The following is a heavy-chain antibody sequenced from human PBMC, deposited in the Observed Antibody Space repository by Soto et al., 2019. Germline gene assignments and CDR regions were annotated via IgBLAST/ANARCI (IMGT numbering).Heavy chain of an antibody. CDR3: ARESEDLTANFDY. V-gene: IGHV3-21*06. CDR1: GFTFTRYS. J-gene: IGHJ4*02. CDR2: ISSTTNYI. Sequence: GGSLRLSCAASGFTFTRYSMNWVRQAPGKGLEWVSSISSTTNYIYYGDSMKGRFTITRDNAKNSLYLEMNSLRAEDTAVYYCARESEDLTANFDYWGQGTLVTVSS.